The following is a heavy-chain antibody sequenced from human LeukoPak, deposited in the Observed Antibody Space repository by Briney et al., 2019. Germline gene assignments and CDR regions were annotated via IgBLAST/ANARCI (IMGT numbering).Heavy chain of an antibody. D-gene: IGHD2-2*01. V-gene: IGHV4-39*01. CDR3: ARHPRVNDQKGNWFDP. CDR2: IYYTEST. J-gene: IGHJ5*02. Sequence: SETLSLTCTLSGPSISTTNYDWGWVRQPPGKGLEWIATIYYTESTDYKPSLNSRVTISVDTSKNQFSLRLNSVTAADTAEYYCARHPRVNDQKGNWFDPWGQGTLVTV. CDR1: GPSISTTNYD.